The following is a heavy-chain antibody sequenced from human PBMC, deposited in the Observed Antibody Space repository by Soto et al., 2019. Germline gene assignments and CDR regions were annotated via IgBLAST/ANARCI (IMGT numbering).Heavy chain of an antibody. CDR1: GGSISSSSYY. D-gene: IGHD3-3*01. CDR3: ARRNYDFWSGNFDY. V-gene: IGHV4-39*01. Sequence: SETLSLTCTVSGGSISSSSYYWGWIRQPPGKGLEWIGSIYYSGSTYYNPSLKSRVTISVDTSKNQFSLKLSSVTASDTAVYYCARRNYDFWSGNFDYWGQGTLVTVSS. J-gene: IGHJ4*02. CDR2: IYYSGST.